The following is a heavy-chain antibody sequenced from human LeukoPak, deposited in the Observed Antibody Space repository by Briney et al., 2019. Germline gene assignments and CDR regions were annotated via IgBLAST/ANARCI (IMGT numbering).Heavy chain of an antibody. D-gene: IGHD5-24*01. CDR1: GFSLSTRGLC. CDR3: ARILIPVEMATTYYYYYGLDV. Sequence: ESGPALVKPTQTLTLTCTFSGFSLSTRGLCVSWIRQPPGKALEWLARIAWDDDKYYSTSLKTRLTISKDTSKNQVVLTMTNMDPVDTATYYCARILIPVEMATTYYYYYGLDVWGQGTTVTVSS. CDR2: IAWDDDK. V-gene: IGHV2-70*11. J-gene: IGHJ6*02.